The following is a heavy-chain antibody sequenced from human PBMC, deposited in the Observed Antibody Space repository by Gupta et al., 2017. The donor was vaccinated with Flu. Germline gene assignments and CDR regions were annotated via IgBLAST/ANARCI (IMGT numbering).Heavy chain of an antibody. CDR1: GFPFDDYA. CDR2: ISWNSGSI. D-gene: IGHD6-19*01. V-gene: IGHV3-9*01. CDR3: AKDSKYSSGWNNFDY. Sequence: EVQLVESGGGLVQPGRSLRLSCAASGFPFDDYAMHWVRQAPGKGLEWVSGISWNSGSIGYADSVKGRFTISRDNAKNSLYLQMNSLRAEDTALYYCAKDSKYSSGWNNFDYWGQGTLVTVSS. J-gene: IGHJ4*02.